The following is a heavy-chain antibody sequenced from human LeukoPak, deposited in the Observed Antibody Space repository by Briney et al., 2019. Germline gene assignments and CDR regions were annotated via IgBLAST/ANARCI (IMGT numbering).Heavy chain of an antibody. CDR2: MHSSGST. Sequence: PSETPSLTCTVPGASTTNYYWSWVRQFPGKELEWIVYMHSSGSTNYNLSLKSRVTMSIDTSKNQFSLNLRSVTAADTAVYYCARDIRMVGATLYFDYWGQGLLVTVSS. CDR1: GASTTNYY. CDR3: ARDIRMVGATLYFDY. V-gene: IGHV4-59*01. D-gene: IGHD1-26*01. J-gene: IGHJ4*02.